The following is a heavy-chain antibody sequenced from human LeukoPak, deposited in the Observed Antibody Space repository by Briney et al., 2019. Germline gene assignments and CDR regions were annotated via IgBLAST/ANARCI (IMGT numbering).Heavy chain of an antibody. J-gene: IGHJ4*02. V-gene: IGHV1-8*01. CDR2: MNPNSGNT. CDR1: GYTFTSYD. Sequence: GASVKVSCKASGYTFTSYDINWVRQATGQGLEWMGWMNPNSGNTGYAQKFQGRVTMTRNTSISTAYMELSSLRSEDTAVYYCARASIAAAGLAGPDFDYWGQGTLVTVSS. CDR3: ARASIAAAGLAGPDFDY. D-gene: IGHD6-13*01.